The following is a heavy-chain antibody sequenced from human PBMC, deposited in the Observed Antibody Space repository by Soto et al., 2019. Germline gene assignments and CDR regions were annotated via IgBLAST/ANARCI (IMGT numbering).Heavy chain of an antibody. CDR2: IGGGGDT. D-gene: IGHD1-26*01. Sequence: EVQLLESGGHLVQSGGSLRLSCTASGFTFNTYTMNWVRQAPGKGLEWVSGIGGGGDTYYADSVKGRFTISRDNSKNMLFLQMNSLRVEDTAVYYCAKYRHSDGIWSYDFWGQVTLVTVSS. CDR3: AKYRHSDGIWSYDF. J-gene: IGHJ4*02. CDR1: GFTFNTYT. V-gene: IGHV3-23*01.